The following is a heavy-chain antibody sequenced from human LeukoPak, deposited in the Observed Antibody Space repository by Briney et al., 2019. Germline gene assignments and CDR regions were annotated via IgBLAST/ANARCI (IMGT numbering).Heavy chain of an antibody. CDR2: ISSSGSTI. CDR3: ARWVGRYFASGFGY. CDR1: GFTFSSYW. V-gene: IGHV3-11*01. D-gene: IGHD3-9*01. J-gene: IGHJ4*02. Sequence: GGSLRLSCAASGFTFSSYWMSWIRQAPGKGLEWVSYISSSGSTIYYADSVKGRFTISRDNAKNSLYLQMNSLRAEDTAVYCCARWVGRYFASGFGYWGQGTLVTVSS.